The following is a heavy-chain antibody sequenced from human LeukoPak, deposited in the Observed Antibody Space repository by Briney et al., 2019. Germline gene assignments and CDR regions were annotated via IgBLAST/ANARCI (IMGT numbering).Heavy chain of an antibody. CDR1: GGSISSGGYY. Sequence: SETLPLTCTVSGGSISSGGYYWGWIRQPPGKGLEWIGSIYYSGSTYYNPSLKSRVTISVDTSKNQFSLKLSSVTAADTAVYYCARHRAYYYGSGSFYPPTDWGQGTLVTVSS. CDR2: IYYSGST. J-gene: IGHJ4*02. V-gene: IGHV4-39*01. CDR3: ARHRAYYYGSGSFYPPTD. D-gene: IGHD3-10*01.